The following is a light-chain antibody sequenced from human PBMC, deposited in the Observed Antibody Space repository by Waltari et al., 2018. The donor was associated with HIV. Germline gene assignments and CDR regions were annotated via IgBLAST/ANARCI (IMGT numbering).Light chain of an antibody. J-gene: IGLJ2*01. Sequence: QSVLTQPPSVSAAPGQTVSISCSGFSSNIGNNFVSWYHQLPGKAPKLLIFDNNKLPSGIPARVSSSKSGTSATLAITGLQTGDEGDYYCGTWDNSLKTVVFGGGTKVTVL. CDR2: DNN. CDR3: GTWDNSLKTVV. V-gene: IGLV1-51*01. CDR1: SSNIGNNF.